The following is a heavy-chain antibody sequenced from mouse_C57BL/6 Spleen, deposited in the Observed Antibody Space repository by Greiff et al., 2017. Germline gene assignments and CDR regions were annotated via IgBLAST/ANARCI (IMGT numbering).Heavy chain of an antibody. J-gene: IGHJ4*01. CDR3: ARSLLITTVVATDAMDY. CDR2: IDPSDSYT. CDR1: GYTFTSYW. V-gene: IGHV1-69*01. D-gene: IGHD1-1*01. Sequence: QVQLQQPGAELVMPGASVKLSCKASGYTFTSYWMHWVKQRPGQGLEWIGEIDPSDSYTNYNQKFKGKSTLTVDKSSSTAYMQLSSLTSEDSAVXYCARSLLITTVVATDAMDYWGQGTSVTVSS.